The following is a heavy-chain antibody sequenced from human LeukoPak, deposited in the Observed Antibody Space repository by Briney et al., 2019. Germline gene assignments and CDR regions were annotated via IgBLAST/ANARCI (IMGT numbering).Heavy chain of an antibody. J-gene: IGHJ4*02. CDR1: GYTFTSYA. CDR2: INAGNGNT. V-gene: IGHV1-3*01. CDR3: AREDILTGYYSPPSLDY. D-gene: IGHD3-9*01. Sequence: ASVKVSCKASGYTFTSYAMHWVRQAPGQRLEWMGWINAGNGNTKYSQKFQGRVTITRDTAASTAYMELSSLRSEDTAVYYCAREDILTGYYSPPSLDYWGQGTLVTVSS.